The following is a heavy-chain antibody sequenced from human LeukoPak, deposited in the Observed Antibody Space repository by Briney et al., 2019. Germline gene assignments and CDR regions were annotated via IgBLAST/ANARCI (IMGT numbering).Heavy chain of an antibody. D-gene: IGHD2-15*01. CDR2: IWYDGSKK. CDR1: GFTFSSYG. J-gene: IGHJ4*02. V-gene: IGHV3-33*01. CDR3: ASQVGPVGYCSGDFCYSFDY. Sequence: GRSLRLSCAASGFTFSSYGMHWVRQAPGKGLEWVAVIWYDGSKKYYADSVKGRFTISRDNSKNTLYLQMNSLRAEDTAVYCCASQVGPVGYCSGDFCYSFDYWGQGTLVTVSS.